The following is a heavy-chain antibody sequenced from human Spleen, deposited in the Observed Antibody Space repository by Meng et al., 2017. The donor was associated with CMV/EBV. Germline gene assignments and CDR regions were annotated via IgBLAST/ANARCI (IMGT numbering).Heavy chain of an antibody. J-gene: IGHJ4*02. CDR3: AKSRYNYGSCDDY. V-gene: IGHV3-74*03. Sequence: GGSLRLSWEASGFTFSSYWMHSVRQAPGKGLVWVSRINTDGSSTTYADSVKGRFTISRDNAKNTLFLQMHILRPADTAVYYCAKSRYNYGSCDDYWGQGTLVTVSS. D-gene: IGHD5-18*01. CDR2: INTDGSST. CDR1: GFTFSSYW.